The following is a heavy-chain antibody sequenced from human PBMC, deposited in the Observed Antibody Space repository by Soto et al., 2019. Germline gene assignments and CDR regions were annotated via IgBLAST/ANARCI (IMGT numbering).Heavy chain of an antibody. D-gene: IGHD3-10*01. CDR1: GGSFSSSA. CDR2: IIPIFGTT. Sequence: SVKVSCKASGGSFSSSAISWVRQAPGQGLEWMGWIIPIFGTTNYAQKFQGRVTITADESTSTAYMELSSLRSEDTAVYYCAIPRGFSVNYDGSYWNFVYWRQRTLAPVS. V-gene: IGHV1-69*13. CDR3: AIPRGFSVNYDGSYWNFVY. J-gene: IGHJ4*02.